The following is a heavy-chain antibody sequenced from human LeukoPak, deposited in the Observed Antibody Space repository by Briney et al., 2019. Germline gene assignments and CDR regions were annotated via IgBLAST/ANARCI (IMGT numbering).Heavy chain of an antibody. J-gene: IGHJ5*02. CDR1: GGSISSSSYY. Sequence: SETLSLTCTVSGGSISSSSYYWGWIRQPPGKGLEWIGSIYYSGSTYYNPSLKSRVTISVDTSKNQFSLKLSSVTAADTAVYYCARMGENYFDSSFDPWGQGTLVTVSS. V-gene: IGHV4-39*07. CDR3: ARMGENYFDSSFDP. D-gene: IGHD3-22*01. CDR2: IYYSGST.